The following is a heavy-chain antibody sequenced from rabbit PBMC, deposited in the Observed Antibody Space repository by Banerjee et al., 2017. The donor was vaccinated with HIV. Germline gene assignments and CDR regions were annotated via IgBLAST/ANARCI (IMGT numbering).Heavy chain of an antibody. D-gene: IGHD2-1*01. J-gene: IGHJ5*01. CDR1: GFSFSNGYV. CDR3: ARCNKYDDYGDVWLDL. CDR2: INTISGDT. Sequence: QEQLEESGGDLVKPEGSLTLTCTASGFSFSNGYVMCWVRQAPGKGLEWIACINTISGDTVYATWAKGRFTISKTSSTTVTLQMTSLTAADTATYFCARCNKYDDYGDVWLDLWGQGTLVTVS. V-gene: IGHV1S45*01.